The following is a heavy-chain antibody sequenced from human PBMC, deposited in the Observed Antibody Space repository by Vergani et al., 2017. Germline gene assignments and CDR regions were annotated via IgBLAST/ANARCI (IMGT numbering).Heavy chain of an antibody. D-gene: IGHD3-22*01. CDR3: ARDLDSSGYPDY. CDR2: IGTAGDT. J-gene: IGHJ4*02. V-gene: IGHV3-13*01. CDR1: GFTFSSYD. Sequence: EVQLVESGGGLVQPGGSLRLSCAASGFTFSSYDMHWVRQATGKGLEWVSAIGTAGDTYYPGSVKGRFTISRENAKNSLYLQMNSLRAEDTAVYYCARDLDSSGYPDYWGQGTLVTVSS.